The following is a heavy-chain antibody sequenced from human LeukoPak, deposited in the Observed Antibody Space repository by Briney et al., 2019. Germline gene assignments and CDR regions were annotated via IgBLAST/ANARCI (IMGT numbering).Heavy chain of an antibody. Sequence: GASVKVSCKASGYTFTSYYMHWVRQAPGQRLEWMGWINAGNGNTKYSQKFQARDTITRDTSASTAYMEMRSLRSEDTAVYYCARDPIGSRWPYYFDYWGQGTLVTVAS. CDR2: INAGNGNT. V-gene: IGHV1-3*01. CDR3: ARDPIGSRWPYYFDY. CDR1: GYTFTSYY. D-gene: IGHD6-13*01. J-gene: IGHJ4*02.